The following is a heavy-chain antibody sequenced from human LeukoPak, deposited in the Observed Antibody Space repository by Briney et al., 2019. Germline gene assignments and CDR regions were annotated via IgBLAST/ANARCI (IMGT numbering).Heavy chain of an antibody. Sequence: ASVKVSCKASGGTFSSYAISWVRQAPGQGLEWMGGIIPIFGTANYAQKFQGRVTITTDESTSTACMELSSLRSEDTAVYYCARDEAGYSTGFDYWGQGTLVTVSS. J-gene: IGHJ4*02. CDR2: IIPIFGTA. CDR1: GGTFSSYA. D-gene: IGHD4-23*01. V-gene: IGHV1-69*05. CDR3: ARDEAGYSTGFDY.